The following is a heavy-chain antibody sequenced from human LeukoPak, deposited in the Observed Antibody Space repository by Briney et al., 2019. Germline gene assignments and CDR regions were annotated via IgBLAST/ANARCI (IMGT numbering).Heavy chain of an antibody. Sequence: PSETLSLTCTVSGGSISSYYWSWIRQAAGKGLERIGRIYTSGSTNYNPSLKSRVTMSVDTSKNQFSLELSSVTAADTAVYFCARDPCNSTSCHRRYGLDQWGQGTLVTVSS. CDR2: IYTSGST. D-gene: IGHD2-2*01. J-gene: IGHJ4*02. V-gene: IGHV4-4*07. CDR1: GGSISSYY. CDR3: ARDPCNSTSCHRRYGLDQ.